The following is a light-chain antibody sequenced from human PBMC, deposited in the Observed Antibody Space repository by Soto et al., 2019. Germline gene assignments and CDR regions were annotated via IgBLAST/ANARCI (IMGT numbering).Light chain of an antibody. CDR3: QQYGSSIKT. CDR1: QSVSSNY. J-gene: IGKJ1*01. V-gene: IGKV3-20*01. Sequence: EIVLTQFPGTLSLSPGERATLSCRASQSVSSNYVAWYQQRRGQPPNLLVFGASNRAPGIPDRFSGSGSGTDFTLTISRLEPEDFAVYYCQQYGSSIKTFGQGTKVDLK. CDR2: GAS.